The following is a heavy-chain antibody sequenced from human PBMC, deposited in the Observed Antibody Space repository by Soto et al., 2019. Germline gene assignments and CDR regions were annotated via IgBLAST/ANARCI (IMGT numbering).Heavy chain of an antibody. Sequence: QVRLVESGGGVVQPGRSLSLSCTASGFTFSRSAMHWLRQAPGKGLEWVAVIPHDGSNKDHADSVRGRFIVSRDNSKNTIYLQMNSLRVDDTAVYYCARGLDKVAGGAFDIWGQGAMVTVSS. J-gene: IGHJ3*02. D-gene: IGHD3-10*01. CDR1: GFTFSRSA. V-gene: IGHV3-33*01. CDR2: IPHDGSNK. CDR3: ARGLDKVAGGAFDI.